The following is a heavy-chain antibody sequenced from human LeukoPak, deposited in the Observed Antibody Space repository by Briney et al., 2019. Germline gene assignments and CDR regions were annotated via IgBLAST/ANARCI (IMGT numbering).Heavy chain of an antibody. J-gene: IGHJ4*02. CDR2: INPNGGGT. V-gene: IGHV1-2*06. Sequence: ASVKVSCKASGFTFTGYYMHWVRQAPGQGLEWMGRINPNGGGTNYAQKFQGRVTMTRDTSISTAYMELSRLRSDDTAVYYCARGSRGRWLQFTYFDYWGQGTLVTVSS. CDR3: ARGSRGRWLQFTYFDY. D-gene: IGHD5-24*01. CDR1: GFTFTGYY.